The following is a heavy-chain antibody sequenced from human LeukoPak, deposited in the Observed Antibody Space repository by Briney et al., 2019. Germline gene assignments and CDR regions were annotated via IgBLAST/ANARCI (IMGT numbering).Heavy chain of an antibody. Sequence: GGSLSLSCAASGFTFSSYGMHWVRQAPGKGLEWVAVIWYDGSNKYYADSVKGRFTISRDNSKNTLYLQMNSLRAEDTAVYYCARDGWELLSYDGFDIWGQGTMVTVSS. CDR2: IWYDGSNK. J-gene: IGHJ3*02. V-gene: IGHV3-33*01. CDR3: ARDGWELLSYDGFDI. D-gene: IGHD1-26*01. CDR1: GFTFSSYG.